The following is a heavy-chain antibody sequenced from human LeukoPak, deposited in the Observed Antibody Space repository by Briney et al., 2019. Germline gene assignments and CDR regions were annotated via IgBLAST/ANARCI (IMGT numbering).Heavy chain of an antibody. CDR3: ARDANSHDILTGYLNWFDP. V-gene: IGHV3-30*02. CDR2: IRYDGSNK. CDR1: GFTFSSYG. J-gene: IGHJ5*02. Sequence: GGSLRLSCAASGFTFSSYGMHWVRQAPGKGLEWVAFIRYDGSNKYYADSVKGRFTISRDNSKNTLYLQMNSLRAEDTAVYYCARDANSHDILTGYLNWFDPWGQGTLVTVSS. D-gene: IGHD3-9*01.